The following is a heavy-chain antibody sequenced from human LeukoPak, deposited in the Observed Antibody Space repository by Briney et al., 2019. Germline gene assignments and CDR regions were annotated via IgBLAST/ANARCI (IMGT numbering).Heavy chain of an antibody. V-gene: IGHV3-66*01. CDR2: IYSGGST. Sequence: GGSLRLSCAASGFTVSSNYMSWVRPAPGKGLEWVSVIYSGGSTYYADSVKGRFTISRDNSKNTLYLQMNSLRAEDTAVYYCARDRAIDGDYGHATGANDYWGQGTLVTVSS. CDR1: GFTVSSNY. CDR3: ARDRAIDGDYGHATGANDY. D-gene: IGHD4-17*01. J-gene: IGHJ4*02.